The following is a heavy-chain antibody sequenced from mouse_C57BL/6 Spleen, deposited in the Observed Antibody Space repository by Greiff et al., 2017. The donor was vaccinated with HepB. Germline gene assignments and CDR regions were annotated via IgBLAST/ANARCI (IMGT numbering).Heavy chain of an antibody. D-gene: IGHD4-1*01. V-gene: IGHV1-53*01. CDR1: GYTFTSYW. CDR3: ARGKGLGPFDY. Sequence: QVQLQQPGTELVKPGASVKLSCKASGYTFTSYWMHWVKQRPGQGLEWIGNINPSNGCTNYNEKFKSKATLTVDKSSSTAYLQLSSLTSEDSSVYYCARGKGLGPFDYWGQGTTLTVSS. J-gene: IGHJ2*01. CDR2: INPSNGCT.